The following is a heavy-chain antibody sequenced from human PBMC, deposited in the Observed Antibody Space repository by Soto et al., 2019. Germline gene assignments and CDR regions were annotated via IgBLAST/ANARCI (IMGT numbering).Heavy chain of an antibody. J-gene: IGHJ3*02. V-gene: IGHV3-73*01. CDR1: GFTFSGSA. D-gene: IGHD4-17*01. CDR2: IRSKANSYAT. CDR3: TRTTVTTGNAFDI. Sequence: GGSLRLSCAASGFTFSGSAMHWVRQASGKGLEWVGRIRSKANSYATAYAASVKGRFTISRDDSKNTAYLQMNSLKTEDTAVYYCTRTTVTTGNAFDIWGQGTMVTVSS.